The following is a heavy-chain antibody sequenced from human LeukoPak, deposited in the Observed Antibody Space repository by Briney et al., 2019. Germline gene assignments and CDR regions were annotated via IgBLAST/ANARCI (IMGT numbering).Heavy chain of an antibody. D-gene: IGHD3-3*01. J-gene: IGHJ4*02. Sequence: GGSLRLSCAASGFTVSSNYMSWVRQAPGKGLEWVSVIYSGGSTYYADSVKGRFTISRDNSKNTLYLQMNSLRAEDTAVYYCARDPPYDDFLSGSHQDYWGQGTLVTVSS. CDR2: IYSGGST. V-gene: IGHV3-66*02. CDR3: ARDPPYDDFLSGSHQDY. CDR1: GFTVSSNY.